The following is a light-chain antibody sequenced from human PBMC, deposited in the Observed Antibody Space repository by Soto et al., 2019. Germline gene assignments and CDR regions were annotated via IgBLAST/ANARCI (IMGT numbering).Light chain of an antibody. CDR3: QTWGTGVV. CDR2: LNYDGTH. Sequence: QLVLTQSPSASASLGASVKLTCSLRSAYSTYAIAWHQQQPGKGPRFLMRLNYDGTHTKGDGIPDRFSGSSSGTERYLIISSLQTEDVAEYYCQTWGTGVVFGGGTKLTVL. CDR1: SAYSTYA. V-gene: IGLV4-69*01. J-gene: IGLJ2*01.